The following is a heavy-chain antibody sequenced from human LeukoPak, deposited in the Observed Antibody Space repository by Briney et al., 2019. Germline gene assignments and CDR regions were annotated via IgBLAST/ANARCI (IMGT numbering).Heavy chain of an antibody. CDR2: INWNGVST. J-gene: IGHJ6*03. CDR1: GFTFDDYG. CDR3: ARALSNYVDYHYYYYMDV. V-gene: IGHV3-20*04. D-gene: IGHD4-11*01. Sequence: GGSLRLSCAASGFTFDDYGMSWVRQAPGKGLEWVSGINWNGVSTSYVDSMKGRFTISRDNAKNSLYLQMNSLRAEDTALYYCARALSNYVDYHYYYYMDVWGKGTTVTVSS.